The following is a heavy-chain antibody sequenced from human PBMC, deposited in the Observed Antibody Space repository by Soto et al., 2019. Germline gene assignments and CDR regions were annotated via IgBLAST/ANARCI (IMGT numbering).Heavy chain of an antibody. CDR3: ARLVFGRGSGSHLVFEY. CDR2: IHYSGTT. V-gene: IGHV4-59*08. Sequence: SETLSLTCTVSGGSISDNYWSWIRQPPGRGLEWIGFIHYSGTTNYNPSLKSRVTISVDRSKNQFSLKLNSVTAADTAVYYCARLVFGRGSGSHLVFEYWGQGALVTVS. D-gene: IGHD3-10*01. CDR1: GGSISDNY. J-gene: IGHJ4*02.